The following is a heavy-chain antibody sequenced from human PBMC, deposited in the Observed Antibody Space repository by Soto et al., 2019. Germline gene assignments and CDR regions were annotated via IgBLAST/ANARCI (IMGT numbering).Heavy chain of an antibody. J-gene: IGHJ4*02. CDR3: ARQRGYSYGDFGY. CDR1: GYSFTNYW. V-gene: IGHV5-51*01. CDR2: IYPGDSDT. D-gene: IGHD5-18*01. Sequence: GESLKISCQGSGYSFTNYWIGWVRQMPGEGLEWMGIIYPGDSDTRYSPSFQGQVTISADKSISTAYLQWSSLKASDTAMYYCARQRGYSYGDFGYWGQGNLVTVSS.